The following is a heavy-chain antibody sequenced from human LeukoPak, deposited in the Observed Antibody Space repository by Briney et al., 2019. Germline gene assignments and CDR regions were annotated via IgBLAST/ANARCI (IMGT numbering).Heavy chain of an antibody. CDR2: ISNSGTT. CDR1: GDSVTSGGYF. J-gene: IGHJ3*02. V-gene: IGHV4-31*03. CDR3: ARDVVVTSSPDAFDI. Sequence: SETLSLSCTVSGDSVTSGGYFWTWIRQHPGKGLEWIGYISNSGTTSYNPSLKSRVSISVDTSNNQFSLRLSSVTAADTAVYYCARDVVVTSSPDAFDIWGQGTMVTVSS. D-gene: IGHD2-21*02.